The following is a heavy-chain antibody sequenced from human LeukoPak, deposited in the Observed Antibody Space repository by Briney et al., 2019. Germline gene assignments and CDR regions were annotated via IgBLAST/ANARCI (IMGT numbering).Heavy chain of an antibody. Sequence: PEGSLRLSCSVSGFTFSTYVMHWVRQAPGKGLEYVSAINSNGDNTYYADSVKGRFTISRDNSKNTLYLQMSSLRADDTAVYYCVRGTGYWGQGTLVTVSS. V-gene: IGHV3-64D*06. J-gene: IGHJ4*02. CDR1: GFTFSTYV. CDR2: INSNGDNT. CDR3: VRGTGY.